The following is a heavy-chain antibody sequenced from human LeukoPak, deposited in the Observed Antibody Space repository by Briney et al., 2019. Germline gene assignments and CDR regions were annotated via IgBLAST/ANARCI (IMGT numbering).Heavy chain of an antibody. CDR1: GYTFTGYY. Sequence: GASVKVSCKASGYTFTGYYMHWVRQAPGQGLEWMGWINPNSGGTNYAQKFQGRVTMTRDTSTSTVYMELSSLRSEDTAVYYCARDWGSMTTVVRLLDYWGQGTLVTVSS. CDR2: INPNSGGT. V-gene: IGHV1-2*02. D-gene: IGHD4-23*01. CDR3: ARDWGSMTTVVRLLDY. J-gene: IGHJ4*02.